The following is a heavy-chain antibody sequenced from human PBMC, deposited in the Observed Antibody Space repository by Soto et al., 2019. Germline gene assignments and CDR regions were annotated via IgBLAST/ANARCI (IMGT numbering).Heavy chain of an antibody. D-gene: IGHD6-13*01. V-gene: IGHV3-30-3*01. CDR2: ISYDGSNK. Sequence: GGSLRLSCAASGFTFSSYAMHWVRQAPGKGLEWVAVISYDGSNKYYADSVKGRFTISRDNSKNTLYLQMNSLRAEDTAVYYCAIIPCGGSTISSSWYRNSDHWGQGTLVTVSS. CDR3: AIIPCGGSTISSSWYRNSDH. CDR1: GFTFSSYA. J-gene: IGHJ4*02.